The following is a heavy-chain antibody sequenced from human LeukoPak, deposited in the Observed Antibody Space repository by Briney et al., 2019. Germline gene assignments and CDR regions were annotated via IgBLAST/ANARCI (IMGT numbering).Heavy chain of an antibody. Sequence: PGGSLRLSCAASGFTFSRSWMTWVRQAPGKGLEWVASINEDASEIHYVDSVKGRFTISRDNAKNSLYLQMNSLRVDDTAVYYCARDATGWFDSWGQGTLVTVSS. CDR1: GFTFSRSW. J-gene: IGHJ5*01. CDR2: INEDASEI. CDR3: ARDATGWFDS. D-gene: IGHD2-15*01. V-gene: IGHV3-7*01.